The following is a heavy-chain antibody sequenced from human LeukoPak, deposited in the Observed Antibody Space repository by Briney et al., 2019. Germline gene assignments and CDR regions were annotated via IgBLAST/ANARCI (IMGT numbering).Heavy chain of an antibody. CDR1: EFTFSTYA. V-gene: IGHV3-23*01. J-gene: IGHJ4*02. CDR3: AKYSSGWYLFDY. D-gene: IGHD6-19*01. Sequence: GGSLRLSCAASEFTFSTYAMSWVRQAPGKGLEWVSTISGSGGSTYYADSVKGRFTISRDNSKNTLYLQMNSLRAEDTAVYYCAKYSSGWYLFDYWGQGTLVTVSS. CDR2: ISGSGGST.